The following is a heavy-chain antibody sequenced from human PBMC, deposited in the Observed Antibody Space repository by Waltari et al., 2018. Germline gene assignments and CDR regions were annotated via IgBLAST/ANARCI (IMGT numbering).Heavy chain of an antibody. D-gene: IGHD6-13*01. CDR2: INHSGST. V-gene: IGHV4-34*01. J-gene: IGHJ6*02. CDR3: ARWGRMAAAGYYYYGMDV. Sequence: QVQLQHWGAGLLKPSETLSLTCAVSGGSFSGYYWIWIHQPPGKGLEWIGEINHSGSTNHNPSLKSRVNISVDTSKNQFSRKPSSVTAADTAVYYCARWGRMAAAGYYYYGMDVWGQGTTVTVSS. CDR1: GGSFSGYY.